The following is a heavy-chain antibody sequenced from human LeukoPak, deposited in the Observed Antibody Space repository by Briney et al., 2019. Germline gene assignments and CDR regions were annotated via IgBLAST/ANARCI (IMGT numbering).Heavy chain of an antibody. D-gene: IGHD6-13*01. J-gene: IGHJ5*02. CDR3: ASSQQLFNWFDP. CDR1: GYTFTSYY. Sequence: ASVKVSCKASGYTFTSYYMHRVRQAPGQGLEWMGIINPSGGSTSYAQKFQGRVTMTRDMSTSTVYMELSSLRSEDTAVYYCASSQQLFNWFDPWGQGTLVTVSS. CDR2: INPSGGST. V-gene: IGHV1-46*01.